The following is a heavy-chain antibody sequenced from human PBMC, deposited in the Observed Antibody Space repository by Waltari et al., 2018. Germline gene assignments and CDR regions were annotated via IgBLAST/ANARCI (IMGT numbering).Heavy chain of an antibody. J-gene: IGHJ4*02. CDR1: GFTFSSYS. D-gene: IGHD1-26*01. Sequence: EVQLVESGGGLVQPGGSLRLSCAASGFTFSSYSMNWVRQAPGKGLEWVSYISSSSTIYYADSVKGRFTISRDNAKNSLYLQMNSLRAEDTAVYYCARGGGSYPQGNYFDYWGQGTLVTVSS. CDR3: ARGGGSYPQGNYFDY. CDR2: ISSSSTI. V-gene: IGHV3-48*04.